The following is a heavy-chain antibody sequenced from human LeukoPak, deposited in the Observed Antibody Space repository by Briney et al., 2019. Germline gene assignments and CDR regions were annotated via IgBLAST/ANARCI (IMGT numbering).Heavy chain of an antibody. V-gene: IGHV4-30-2*01. CDR3: ARGGSNYLSDY. CDR1: GGSISSGGYS. J-gene: IGHJ4*02. D-gene: IGHD4-4*01. CDR2: IYHSGST. Sequence: SETLSLTCAVSGGSISSGGYSWSWIRQPPGKGLEWIGYIYHSGSTYYNPSLKSRVTISVDRSKNQFSLKLSSVTAADTAVYYCARGGSNYLSDYWGQGTLVTVSS.